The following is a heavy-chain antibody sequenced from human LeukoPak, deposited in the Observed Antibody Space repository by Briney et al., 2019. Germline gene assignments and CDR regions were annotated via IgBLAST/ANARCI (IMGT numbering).Heavy chain of an antibody. CDR3: ARDLDYYATDY. D-gene: IGHD3/OR15-3a*01. CDR2: IGKDGSGN. V-gene: IGHV3-7*01. Sequence: PGGSLRLSCAASGFSLSRYWMSWVRQAPGKGREWVANIGKDGSGNHYVDSVKGRFTISRDNAKNSLYLQMNSLRADDTAVYYCARDLDYYATDYWGQGTLVTVSS. J-gene: IGHJ4*02. CDR1: GFSLSRYW.